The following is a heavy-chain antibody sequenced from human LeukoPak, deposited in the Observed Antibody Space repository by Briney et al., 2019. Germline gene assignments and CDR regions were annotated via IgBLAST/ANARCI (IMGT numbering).Heavy chain of an antibody. CDR1: GFTFSSYS. CDR3: ARDRISYGDYSFDY. Sequence: GGSLRLSCAASGFTFSSYSMNWVRQAPGKGLEWVSSISSSSSYIYYADSVKGRFTISRDNAENSLYLQMNSLRAEDTAVYYCARDRISYGDYSFDYWGQGTLVTVSS. CDR2: ISSSSSYI. D-gene: IGHD4-17*01. V-gene: IGHV3-21*01. J-gene: IGHJ4*02.